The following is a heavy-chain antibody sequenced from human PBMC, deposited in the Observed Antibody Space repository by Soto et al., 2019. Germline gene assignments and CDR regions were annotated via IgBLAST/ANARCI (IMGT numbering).Heavy chain of an antibody. CDR2: ISGSGGST. J-gene: IGHJ4*02. D-gene: IGHD5-12*01. CDR3: AKQRYSGYDQDFDY. CDR1: GFTCSIYA. Sequence: TGGSLRLSCAASGFTCSIYAMSWFRQAPGKGLEWVSAISGSGGSTYYADSVKGRFTIPRDNSKNTLYLQMKRLRAEDKAVYYCAKQRYSGYDQDFDYWGQGSLLTV. V-gene: IGHV3-23*01.